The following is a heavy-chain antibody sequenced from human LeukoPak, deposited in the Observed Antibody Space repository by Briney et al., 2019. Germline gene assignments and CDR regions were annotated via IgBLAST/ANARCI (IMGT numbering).Heavy chain of an antibody. Sequence: ASVKVSCKASGYTFTSYAMHWVRQAPGRRLEWMGWINAGNGNTKYSQKFQGRVTITRDTSASTAYMELSSLRSEDTAVYYCATSYYDFWSGYYNWFDPWGQGTLVTVSS. CDR2: INAGNGNT. V-gene: IGHV1-3*01. J-gene: IGHJ5*02. CDR3: ATSYYDFWSGYYNWFDP. D-gene: IGHD3-3*01. CDR1: GYTFTSYA.